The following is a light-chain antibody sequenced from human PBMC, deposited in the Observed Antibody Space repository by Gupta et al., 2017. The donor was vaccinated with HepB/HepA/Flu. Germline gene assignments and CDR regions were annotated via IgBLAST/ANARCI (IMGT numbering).Light chain of an antibody. CDR2: HHR. CDR3: QAWDTSTVV. Sequence: SYELTQPRSVSVSPVHTASITCSGDKLGDKYASWYQQKPSHSPVLVIYHHRRRPSGIPERFSGSNSGNTATLTISGTQAMDEADYYCQAWDTSTVVFGGGTKLTVL. V-gene: IGLV3-1*01. CDR1: KLGDKY. J-gene: IGLJ2*01.